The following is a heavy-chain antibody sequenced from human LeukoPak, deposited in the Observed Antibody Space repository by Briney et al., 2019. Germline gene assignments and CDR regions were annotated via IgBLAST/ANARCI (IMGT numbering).Heavy chain of an antibody. V-gene: IGHV1-2*02. CDR1: GYTFTSNY. Sequence: ASVKVSCKAFGYTFTSNYMHWVRQAPGQGLEWMGWINPNSGGTNYAQKFQGRVTMTRDTSISTAYMELSRLRSDDTAVYYCASYDFWSGYNDYWGQGTLVTVSS. J-gene: IGHJ4*02. CDR3: ASYDFWSGYNDY. CDR2: INPNSGGT. D-gene: IGHD3-3*01.